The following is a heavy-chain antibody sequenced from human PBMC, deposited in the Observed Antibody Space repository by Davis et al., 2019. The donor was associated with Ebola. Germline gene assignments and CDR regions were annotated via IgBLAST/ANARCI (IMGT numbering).Heavy chain of an antibody. CDR2: IGASSNDI. CDR1: EFTFSSYG. Sequence: PGGSLRLSCAASEFTFSSYGMTWVRQPPGKGLEWVSHIGASSNDISYADSVKGRFTISRDNAKDSLYLHMNSLRDEDMAVYYCARRIILSSRGGVDVWGQGTTVIVSS. J-gene: IGHJ6*02. V-gene: IGHV3-21*05. CDR3: ARRIILSSRGGVDV. D-gene: IGHD2-2*01.